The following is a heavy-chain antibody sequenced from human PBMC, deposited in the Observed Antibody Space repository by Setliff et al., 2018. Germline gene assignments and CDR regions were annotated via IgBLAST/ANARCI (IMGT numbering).Heavy chain of an antibody. D-gene: IGHD4-17*01. CDR2: IIPIFGTA. J-gene: IGHJ6*02. CDR3: ARDLIDPDYGDYLSFYYYGMDV. V-gene: IGHV1-69*13. CDR1: GGTFSSYA. Sequence: GASVKVSCKASGGTFSSYAISWVRQAPGQGLEWMGGIIPIFGTANYAQKSQGRVTITADESTSTAYMELSSLRSEDTAVYYCARDLIDPDYGDYLSFYYYGMDVWGQGTTVTVSS.